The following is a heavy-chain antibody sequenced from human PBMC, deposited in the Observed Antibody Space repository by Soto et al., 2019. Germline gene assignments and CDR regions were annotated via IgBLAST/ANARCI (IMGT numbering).Heavy chain of an antibody. J-gene: IGHJ4*02. Sequence: QLQLQESGPGLVKPSETLSLTRTVSGGSISSSSYYWGWIRQPPGKGLEWIGSIYYSGSTYYHPSLKSRVTISVDTSKNQFSLKLSSVTAADTAVYYCARFHYSSSWYFWGQGTLVTVSS. CDR1: GGSISSSSYY. CDR2: IYYSGST. V-gene: IGHV4-39*01. D-gene: IGHD6-13*01. CDR3: ARFHYSSSWYF.